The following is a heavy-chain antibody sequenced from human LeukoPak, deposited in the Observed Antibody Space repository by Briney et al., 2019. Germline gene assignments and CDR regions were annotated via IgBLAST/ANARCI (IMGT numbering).Heavy chain of an antibody. CDR1: GYTFTSYY. Sequence: ASVKVSCKASGYTFTSYYMHWVRQAPGQGLEWMGIINPSGGSTSYAQKFQGRVTMTRDMSTSTVYMELSSLRSEDMAVYYCARVNSWVTFDYWGQGTLVTVSS. CDR3: ARVNSWVTFDY. J-gene: IGHJ4*02. CDR2: INPSGGST. D-gene: IGHD2/OR15-2a*01. V-gene: IGHV1-46*01.